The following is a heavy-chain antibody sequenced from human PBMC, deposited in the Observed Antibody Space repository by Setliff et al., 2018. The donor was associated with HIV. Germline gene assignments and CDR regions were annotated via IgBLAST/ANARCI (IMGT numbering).Heavy chain of an antibody. CDR3: ARLGYVSGGFYKTPGPYYFDY. D-gene: IGHD3-10*01. J-gene: IGHJ4*02. CDR1: GGSMSSSSYY. Sequence: SGGSMSSSSYYWGWIRQTPDKGLEWIGIIYYSGATYHNPSLTSRVTISVDTSRNQFSLKLRSVTAADTAAYYCARLGYVSGGFYKTPGPYYFDYWGQGALVTVSS. V-gene: IGHV4-39*01. CDR2: IYYSGAT.